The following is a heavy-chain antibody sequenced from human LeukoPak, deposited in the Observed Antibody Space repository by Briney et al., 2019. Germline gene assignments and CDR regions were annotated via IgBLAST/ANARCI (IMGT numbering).Heavy chain of an antibody. CDR3: ARWGYDYVWGSYRETADFDY. CDR1: GFTFSSYA. CDR2: ISYDGSNK. V-gene: IGHV3-30*04. D-gene: IGHD3-16*02. Sequence: GRSLRLSCAASGFTFSSYAMHWVRQAPGKGLEWVAVISYDGSNKYYADSVKGRFTISRDNSKNTLYLQMNSLRAEDTAVYYCARWGYDYVWGSYRETADFDYWGQGTLVTVSS. J-gene: IGHJ4*02.